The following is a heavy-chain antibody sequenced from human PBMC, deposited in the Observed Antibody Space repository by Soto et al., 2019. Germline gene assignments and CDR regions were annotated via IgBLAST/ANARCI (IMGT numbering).Heavy chain of an antibody. V-gene: IGHV3-23*01. CDR1: GFTFSSYA. CDR3: AKVVLDFWSGYYKDKYFDY. J-gene: IGHJ4*02. CDR2: ISGSGGST. Sequence: GGSLRLSCAASGFTFSSYAMSWVRQAPGKGLEWVSAISGSGGSTYYADSVKGRFTISRDNSKNTLYLQMNSLRAEDTAVYYCAKVVLDFWSGYYKDKYFDYWGQGTLVTVSS. D-gene: IGHD3-3*01.